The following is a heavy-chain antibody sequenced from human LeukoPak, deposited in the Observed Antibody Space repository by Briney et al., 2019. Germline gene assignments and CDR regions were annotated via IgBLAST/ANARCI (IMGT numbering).Heavy chain of an antibody. CDR2: IYYSGST. CDR3: ARGVVVVPAVAGWFDP. D-gene: IGHD2-2*01. V-gene: IGHV4-59*01. Sequence: SETLSLTCTVSGGSISSYYWSWIRQPPGKGLEWIGYIYYSGSTNYNPSLKSRVTISVDTSKNQFSLKLSSVTAADTAVYYCARGVVVVPAVAGWFDPWGQGTLVTVSS. J-gene: IGHJ5*02. CDR1: GGSISSYY.